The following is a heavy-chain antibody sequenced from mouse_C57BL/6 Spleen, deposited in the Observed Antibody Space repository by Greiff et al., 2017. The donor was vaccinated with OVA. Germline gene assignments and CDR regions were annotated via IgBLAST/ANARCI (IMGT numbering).Heavy chain of an antibody. Sequence: EVKLMESGPGLVKPSQSLSLTCSVTGYSITSGYYWNWIRQFPGNKLEWMGYISYDGSNNYNPSLKNRISITRDTSKNQFFLKLNSVTTEDTATYYCARDLYYYGSSAWFAYWGQGTLVTVSA. CDR2: ISYDGSN. V-gene: IGHV3-6*01. D-gene: IGHD1-1*01. CDR1: GYSITSGYY. J-gene: IGHJ3*01. CDR3: ARDLYYYGSSAWFAY.